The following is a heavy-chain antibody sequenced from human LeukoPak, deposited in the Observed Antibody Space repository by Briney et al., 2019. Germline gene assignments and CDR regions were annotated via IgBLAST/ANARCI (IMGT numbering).Heavy chain of an antibody. CDR2: IKQDGSEK. CDR3: ARGGSYYDSSGYYRAAEIDY. V-gene: IGHV3-7*01. CDR1: GFTFSSYA. J-gene: IGHJ4*02. Sequence: GGSLRLSCAASGFTFSSYAMHWVRQAPGKGLEWVANIKQDGSEKYYVDSVKGRFTISRDNAKNSLYLQMNSLRAEDTAVYYCARGGSYYDSSGYYRAAEIDYWGQGTLVTVSS. D-gene: IGHD3-22*01.